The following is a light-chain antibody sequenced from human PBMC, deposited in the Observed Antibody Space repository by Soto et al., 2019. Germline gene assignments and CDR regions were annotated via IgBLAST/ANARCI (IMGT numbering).Light chain of an antibody. V-gene: IGKV3-20*01. CDR1: QSVSNSY. CDR2: GAS. Sequence: EIVLTQSPGTLSLYPGERATLSCRASQSVSNSYLAWYQQKPGQAPRLLIYGASSRATGIPDRFSGSGSGTDFTLTISRLEPEDFAVYYCQQYGDSFWTFGQGTKVDIK. CDR3: QQYGDSFWT. J-gene: IGKJ1*01.